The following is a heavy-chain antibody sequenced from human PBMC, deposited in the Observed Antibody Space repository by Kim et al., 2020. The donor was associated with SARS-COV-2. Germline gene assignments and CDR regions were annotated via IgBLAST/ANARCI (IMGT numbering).Heavy chain of an antibody. D-gene: IGHD1-26*01. Sequence: KYYADSVKGRFTISRDNSKNTLYLQMNSLRAEDTAVYYCASLVGENNFDYWGQGTLVTVSS. CDR2: K. CDR3: ASLVGENNFDY. V-gene: IGHV3-33*01. J-gene: IGHJ4*02.